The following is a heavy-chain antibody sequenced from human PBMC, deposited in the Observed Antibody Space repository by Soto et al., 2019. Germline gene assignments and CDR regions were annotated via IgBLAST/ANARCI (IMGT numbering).Heavy chain of an antibody. CDR3: ARDDVLCDGGRCYGIPLDV. CDR2: IQSGGTT. CDR1: GFTVSSKY. D-gene: IGHD2-15*01. Sequence: VQLVESGGGLVQPGGSLRLSCAASGFTVSSKYMTWVRQAPGKGLEWVSLIQSGGTTYYADSVKGRFTISRDTSENTLHLQMDSLRVEDTAVYYCARDDVLCDGGRCYGIPLDVWGKGTMVTVSS. V-gene: IGHV3-66*01. J-gene: IGHJ6*04.